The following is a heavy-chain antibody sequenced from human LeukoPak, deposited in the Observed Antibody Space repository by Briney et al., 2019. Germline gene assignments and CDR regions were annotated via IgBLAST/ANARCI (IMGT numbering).Heavy chain of an antibody. Sequence: ASVKVSCKASGYIFTGYYMHWVRQAPGQGLEWMAWINPDSSDTKYAQKFEGRVTVTTDTSISTAYMELSRLWSDDTAVYYCVKVAAGLLGSWGQGTLVTVSS. V-gene: IGHV1-2*02. CDR3: VKVAAGLLGS. D-gene: IGHD6-13*01. CDR1: GYIFTGYY. CDR2: INPDSSDT. J-gene: IGHJ4*02.